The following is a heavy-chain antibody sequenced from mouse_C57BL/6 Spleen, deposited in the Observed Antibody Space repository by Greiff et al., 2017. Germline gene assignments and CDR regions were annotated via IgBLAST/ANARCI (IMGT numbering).Heavy chain of an antibody. Sequence: QVQLQQSGAELVRPGASVTLSCKASGYTFTDYEMHWVKQTPVHGLEWIGAIDPETGGTAYNQKFTGKAILTADKSSSTAYMELRSLTSEDSAVYYCTRLYYFDYWGQGTTLTVSS. J-gene: IGHJ2*01. CDR2: IDPETGGT. CDR1: GYTFTDYE. V-gene: IGHV1-15*01. CDR3: TRLYYFDY.